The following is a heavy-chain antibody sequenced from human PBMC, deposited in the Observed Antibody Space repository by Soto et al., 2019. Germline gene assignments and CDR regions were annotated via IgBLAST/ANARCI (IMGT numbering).Heavy chain of an antibody. Sequence: ASVKVSCKASGYTFTSYGIHWVRQAPGQRREWKGWINAANGDTKYSPKFQGRVTITRDTSSSTAYMKRSSVTAADTAGYYCARQSDCSSTSCYTGMVGFDPWGQGTLVTVSS. V-gene: IGHV1-3*01. D-gene: IGHD2-2*02. CDR2: INAANGDT. J-gene: IGHJ5*02. CDR3: ARQSDCSSTSCYTGMVGFDP. CDR1: GYTFTSYG.